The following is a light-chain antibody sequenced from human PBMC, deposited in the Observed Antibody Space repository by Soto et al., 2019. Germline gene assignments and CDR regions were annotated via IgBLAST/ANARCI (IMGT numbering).Light chain of an antibody. CDR1: QSLLHNNGKTY. V-gene: IGKV2D-29*01. CDR3: MQSLQFPLT. CDR2: EVS. J-gene: IGKJ4*01. Sequence: DIVMTQTPLSLSVTPGQPASISCKSSQSLLHNNGKTYLYWYLQKPGQPPHLLIYEVSNRFSGVXDXFSGGGSGTDLTLKISRVEAEAVGVYYSMQSLQFPLTFGGGTKVEIK.